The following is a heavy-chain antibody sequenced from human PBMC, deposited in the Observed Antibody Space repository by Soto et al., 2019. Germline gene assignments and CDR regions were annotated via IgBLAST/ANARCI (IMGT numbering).Heavy chain of an antibody. V-gene: IGHV1-2*02. CDR3: ARETDDFTNGANDL. J-gene: IGHJ5*02. CDR1: GYSFTGYY. Sequence: QVQLVQSGAEVKRPGASVKVSCKASGYSFTGYYMHWVRQAPGQGLEWMGWIIPHSGETNYAQKFQARVTLTRDTSISTAYMQLSALTSDDTAVYYCARETDDFTNGANDLWGQGTLVTVSS. CDR2: IIPHSGET. D-gene: IGHD4-4*01.